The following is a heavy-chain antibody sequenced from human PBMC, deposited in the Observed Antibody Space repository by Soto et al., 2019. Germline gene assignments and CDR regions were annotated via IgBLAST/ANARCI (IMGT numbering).Heavy chain of an antibody. CDR2: ISAYNGNT. CDR3: ARDAGQGDYVWGSYRTNGFDP. D-gene: IGHD3-16*02. J-gene: IGHJ5*02. CDR1: GYTFTGCV. V-gene: IGHV1-18*04. Sequence: ASGKVSCKASGYTFTGCVISWLLQAPLQVRDWMGCISAYNGNTNYAQKLQGRVTMTTDTSTSTAYMELRSLRSDDTAVYYCARDAGQGDYVWGSYRTNGFDPWGKGTLVTVSS.